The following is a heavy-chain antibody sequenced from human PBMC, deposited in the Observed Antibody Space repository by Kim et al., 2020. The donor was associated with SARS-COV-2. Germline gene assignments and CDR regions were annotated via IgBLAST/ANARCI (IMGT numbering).Heavy chain of an antibody. Sequence: SETLSLTCAVYGGSFSGYYWSWIRQPPGKGLEWIGEINHSGSTYYNPSLKSRVTISVDTSKNQFSLKLSSVTAADTAVYYCARVSWGYCSGGSCRRWFDPWGQGTLVTVSS. CDR3: ARVSWGYCSGGSCRRWFDP. V-gene: IGHV4-34*01. J-gene: IGHJ5*02. D-gene: IGHD2-15*01. CDR2: INHSGST. CDR1: GGSFSGYY.